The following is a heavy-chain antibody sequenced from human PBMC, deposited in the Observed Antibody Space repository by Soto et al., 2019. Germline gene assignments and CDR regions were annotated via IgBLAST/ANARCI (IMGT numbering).Heavy chain of an antibody. V-gene: IGHV3-15*04. CDR3: ITHGPLVY. Sequence: EVQLEESGGGLVKPGGSLRLSCAATGFTFSNVWMSWVRQAPGKGLEWVGRSVSKTDGGTTDYSAPVRGRFTISRDDSKNTLYLQMNSRRTEYTADYYFITHGPLVYWGQGTLVTVSS. CDR2: SVSKTDGGTT. CDR1: GFTFSNVW. D-gene: IGHD2-8*02. J-gene: IGHJ4*02.